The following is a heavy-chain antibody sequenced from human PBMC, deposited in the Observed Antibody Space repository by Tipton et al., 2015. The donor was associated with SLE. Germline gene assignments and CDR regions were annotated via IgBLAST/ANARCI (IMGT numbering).Heavy chain of an antibody. CDR3: ARVAAVAATHYYSMDV. D-gene: IGHD2-15*01. Sequence: TLSLTCAISGDSIRSDIYYWGWIRQPPGKGLEWIGNIYHGGSTYYNPSLKSRLTISVDTSENEFSLRLNSVTAADTAVYYCARVAAVAATHYYSMDVWGQGTTV. J-gene: IGHJ6*02. V-gene: IGHV4-39*07. CDR2: IYHGGST. CDR1: GDSIRSDIYY.